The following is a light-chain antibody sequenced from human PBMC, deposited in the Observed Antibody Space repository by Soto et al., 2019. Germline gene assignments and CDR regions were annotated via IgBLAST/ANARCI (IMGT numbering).Light chain of an antibody. CDR2: GAS. CDR1: QSVSSTY. J-gene: IGKJ4*01. Sequence: EIVLTQSPGTLSLSPGERATLSCRASQSVSSTYLAWYQQKPGQSPRLLIYGASSRAAGIPDGFSGSGFGTDFTLTISRLEPEDSAVYYCQQYDTSPPNLTFGGGTKVEIK. V-gene: IGKV3-20*01. CDR3: QQYDTSPPNLT.